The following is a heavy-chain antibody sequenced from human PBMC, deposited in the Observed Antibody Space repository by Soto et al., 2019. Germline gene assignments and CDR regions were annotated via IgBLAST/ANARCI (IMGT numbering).Heavy chain of an antibody. CDR1: GFTFSSYS. D-gene: IGHD6-19*01. J-gene: IGHJ4*02. V-gene: IGHV3-21*01. CDR3: ARDPFLAVAGTSLNRDFDY. CDR2: ISSSSSYI. Sequence: GGSLRLSCAASGFTFSSYSMNWVRQAPGKGLEWVSSISSSSSYIYYADSVKGRFTISRDNAKNSLYLQMNSLRAEDTAVYYCARDPFLAVAGTSLNRDFDYWGQGTLVTVSS.